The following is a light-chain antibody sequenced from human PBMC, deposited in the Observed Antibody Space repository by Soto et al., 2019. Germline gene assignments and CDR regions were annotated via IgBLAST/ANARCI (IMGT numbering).Light chain of an antibody. V-gene: IGKV1-9*01. CDR2: GAS. CDR1: QSITSH. CDR3: QHFYTHPPT. Sequence: DIQMTQSPSSLSASVEDRVIITCRASQSITSHLTWYQQKPGKAPKRLISGASTLQIGVPSRFSGSGSGTDFTLTINYLQSEDFATYLCQHFYTHPPTFGQGTKVDIK. J-gene: IGKJ1*01.